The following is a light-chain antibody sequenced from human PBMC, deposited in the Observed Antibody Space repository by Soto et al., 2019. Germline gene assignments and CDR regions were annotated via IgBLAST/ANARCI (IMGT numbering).Light chain of an antibody. J-gene: IGKJ5*01. V-gene: IGKV1-33*01. CDR3: QQYDSVFS. Sequence: DIQMTQSPSSLSASVGERVTITCQASQDITNYLNWYQQKPGKAPNLRIYGASNLETGVPSRFRGSGSGTDFTFTISTLQAEDIGTYFCQQYDSVFSFGQGTRLEIK. CDR2: GAS. CDR1: QDITNY.